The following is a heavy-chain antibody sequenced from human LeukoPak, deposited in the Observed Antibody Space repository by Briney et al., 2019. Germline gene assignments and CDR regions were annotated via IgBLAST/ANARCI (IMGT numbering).Heavy chain of an antibody. J-gene: IGHJ6*02. CDR2: IWYDGSNK. CDR1: GFTFSSYG. V-gene: IGHV3-30*19. CDR3: ARKETVNIDYYYYGMDV. D-gene: IGHD4-17*01. Sequence: GGSLRLSCAASGFTFSSYGMHWVRQAPGKGLEWVAVIWYDGSNKYYADSVKGRFTISRDNSKNTLYLQMNSLRAEDTAVYYCARKETVNIDYYYYGMDVWGQGTTVTVSS.